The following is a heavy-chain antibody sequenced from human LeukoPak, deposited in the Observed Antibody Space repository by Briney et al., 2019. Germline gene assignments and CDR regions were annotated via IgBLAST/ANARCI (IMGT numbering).Heavy chain of an antibody. J-gene: IGHJ4*02. V-gene: IGHV3-21*01. CDR2: ISSSSSYI. D-gene: IGHD1-26*01. Sequence: GGSLRLSCAASGFTFSSYNMNWVRQAPGKGLEWVSSISSSSSYIYYADSVKGRFTISRDNAKKSLYLQMNSLRAEDTAVYYCARDVEVNKWELYQIDYWGQGTLVTVSS. CDR3: ARDVEVNKWELYQIDY. CDR1: GFTFSSYN.